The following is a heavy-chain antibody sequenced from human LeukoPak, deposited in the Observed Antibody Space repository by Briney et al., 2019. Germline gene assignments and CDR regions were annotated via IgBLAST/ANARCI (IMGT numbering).Heavy chain of an antibody. D-gene: IGHD3-16*02. Sequence: PGGSLRLSCAASGFTFSSYSMNWVRQAPGKGLEWVSYIDIFSTTIYYADSVKGRFTVSRDSAKKSLYLQMNSLRDEDTAVYYCARAIDRLRLGELSYFDYWGQGTLVTVSS. CDR1: GFTFSSYS. CDR3: ARAIDRLRLGELSYFDY. CDR2: IDIFSTTI. J-gene: IGHJ4*02. V-gene: IGHV3-48*02.